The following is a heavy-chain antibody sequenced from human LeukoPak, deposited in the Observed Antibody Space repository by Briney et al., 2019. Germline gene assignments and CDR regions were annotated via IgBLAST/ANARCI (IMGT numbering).Heavy chain of an antibody. D-gene: IGHD1-26*01. Sequence: PGGSLRLSCAASGITLNSYAMSWVRQAPGKGLQWVSAISGSGDNTYYADSVKGRFTISRDNSKNTLYLQMYSLRADDTAVYYCAKDQDSGSYYWFDPWGQGTLVTVSS. CDR1: GITLNSYA. CDR3: AKDQDSGSYYWFDP. J-gene: IGHJ5*02. CDR2: ISGSGDNT. V-gene: IGHV3-23*01.